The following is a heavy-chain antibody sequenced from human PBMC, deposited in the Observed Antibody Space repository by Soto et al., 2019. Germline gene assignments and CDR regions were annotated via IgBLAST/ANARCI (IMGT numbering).Heavy chain of an antibody. V-gene: IGHV3-33*01. J-gene: IGHJ4*02. CDR3: ARDIDWYSNSSGFDN. CDR1: GFTFSSYG. CDR2: IWYDGSNK. D-gene: IGHD1-26*01. Sequence: LRLSRAASGFTFSSYGMHWVRQAPGKGLEWVAVIWYDGSNKHYADPVKGRFTISRDNSKNTLSLQMNGLRAEDTAIYYCARDIDWYSNSSGFDNWGQGTLVTVSS.